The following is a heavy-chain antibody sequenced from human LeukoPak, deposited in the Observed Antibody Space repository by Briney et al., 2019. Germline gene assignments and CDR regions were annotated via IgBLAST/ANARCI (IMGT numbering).Heavy chain of an antibody. V-gene: IGHV1-69*05. D-gene: IGHD1-26*01. Sequence: VASVKVSCKASGGTFRSYAISWVRQAPGQGLEWMGGIIPIFGTANYAQKFQGRVTMTRDMSTSTDYMELSSLRSEDTAIYYCARDNSVGDNAWWFDPWGQGTLVTVSS. J-gene: IGHJ5*02. CDR2: IIPIFGTA. CDR1: GGTFRSYA. CDR3: ARDNSVGDNAWWFDP.